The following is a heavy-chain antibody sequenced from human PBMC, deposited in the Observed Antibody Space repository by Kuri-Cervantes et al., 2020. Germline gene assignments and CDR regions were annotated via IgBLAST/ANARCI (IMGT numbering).Heavy chain of an antibody. CDR3: ASTTQYSSSWHYYYYYGMDV. CDR2: ISGSGGST. Sequence: GGSLRLSCAASGFTFSSYAMSWVRQAPGKGLEWVSAISGSGGSTYYADSVKGRFTISRDNSKNTLYLQMNSLRAEDTAVYYCASTTQYSSSWHYYYYYGMDVWGQGTTVTVSS. D-gene: IGHD6-13*01. CDR1: GFTFSSYA. J-gene: IGHJ6*02. V-gene: IGHV3-23*01.